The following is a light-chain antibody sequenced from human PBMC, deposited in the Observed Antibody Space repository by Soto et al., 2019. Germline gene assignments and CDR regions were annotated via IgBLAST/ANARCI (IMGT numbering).Light chain of an antibody. CDR3: QQYTYWPRT. CDR1: QSVGAN. V-gene: IGKV3-15*01. Sequence: EIVMTQSPATLSVSPGERATLSCRASQSVGANLAWYQQKPGQAPRLLIYGASTRAAGISPRFSGGGSGTEFTLTSSSLQSEAFEVYYCQQYTYWPRTFGQGTKVGIK. CDR2: GAS. J-gene: IGKJ1*01.